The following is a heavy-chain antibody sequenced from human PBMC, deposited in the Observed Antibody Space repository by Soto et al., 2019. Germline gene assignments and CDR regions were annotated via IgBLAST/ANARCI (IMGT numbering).Heavy chain of an antibody. CDR2: IYYSGST. CDR3: ARRGMNGVNWFDP. V-gene: IGHV4-39*01. J-gene: IGHJ5*02. CDR1: GGSISSSIYY. Sequence: SETMSLTCTVSGGSISSSIYYWGWHRKPPGKGLEWIGSIYYSGSTYYNPSLKSRVTISVDTSKNQFSLKLSSVTAADTAVYYCARRGMNGVNWFDPWGQGTLVTVS. D-gene: IGHD4-17*01.